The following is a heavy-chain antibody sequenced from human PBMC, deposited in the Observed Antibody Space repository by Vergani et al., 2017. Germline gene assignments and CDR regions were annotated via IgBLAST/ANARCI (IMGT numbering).Heavy chain of an antibody. V-gene: IGHV3-48*04. CDR1: GFTFSSYS. D-gene: IGHD2-2*01. CDR2: ISSSGSTI. Sequence: EVQLLESGGGLVQPGGSLRLSCAASGFTFSSYSMNWVRQAPGKGLEWVSYISSSGSTIYYADSVKGRFTISRDNAKNSLYLQMNSLRAEDTAVYYCARDQCSSTSCPYYYYYMDVWGKGTTVTVSS. CDR3: ARDQCSSTSCPYYYYYMDV. J-gene: IGHJ6*03.